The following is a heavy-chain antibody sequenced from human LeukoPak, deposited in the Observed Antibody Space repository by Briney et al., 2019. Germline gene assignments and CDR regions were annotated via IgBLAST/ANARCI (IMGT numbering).Heavy chain of an antibody. D-gene: IGHD3-10*01. CDR1: GGSFSGYY. CDR2: SNHSGST. J-gene: IGHJ6*02. V-gene: IGHV4-34*01. CDR3: ARSPSYYGSGSYYPQYYYYYGMDV. Sequence: SETLSLTCAVYGGSFSGYYWSWIRQPPGKGLEWIGESNHSGSTNYNPSLKSRVTISVDTSKNQFSLKLSSVTAADTAVYYCARSPSYYGSGSYYPQYYYYYGMDVWGQGSTVTVSS.